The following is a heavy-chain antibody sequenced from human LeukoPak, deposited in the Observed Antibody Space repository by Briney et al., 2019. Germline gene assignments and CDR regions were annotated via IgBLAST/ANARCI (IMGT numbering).Heavy chain of an antibody. D-gene: IGHD5-18*01. CDR1: GASISSYY. CDR2: IYYRAST. CDR3: ARWLYSDTAMVYYFDY. V-gene: IGHV4-59*01. Sequence: PSETLSLTCTVSGASISSYYWSWIRQPPGKGLEWIGYIYYRASTNYNPSLKSRVTISVDTSKNQFSLKLSSVTAADTAVYYCARWLYSDTAMVYYFDYWGQGTLVTVSS. J-gene: IGHJ4*02.